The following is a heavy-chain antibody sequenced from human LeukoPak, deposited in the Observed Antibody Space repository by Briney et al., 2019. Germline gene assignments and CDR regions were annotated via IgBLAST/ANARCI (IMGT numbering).Heavy chain of an antibody. Sequence: PSETLSLTCTVSGGSISSSSYYWGWIRQPPGKGLEWIGSIYYSGSTYYNPSLKGRVTISVDTSKNQFSLKLSSVTAADTAVYYCARRRGWINRGAFDIWGQGTMVTVSS. V-gene: IGHV4-39*07. J-gene: IGHJ3*02. CDR3: ARRRGWINRGAFDI. CDR2: IYYSGST. D-gene: IGHD2-2*03. CDR1: GGSISSSSYY.